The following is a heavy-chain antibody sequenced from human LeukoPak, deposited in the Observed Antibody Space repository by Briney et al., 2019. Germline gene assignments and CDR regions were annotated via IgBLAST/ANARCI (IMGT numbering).Heavy chain of an antibody. J-gene: IGHJ4*02. CDR2: IWYDGSNK. D-gene: IGHD3-10*01. CDR1: GFTFSSYG. CDR3: ARDGTVRGVTHFDY. Sequence: GRSLRLSCAASGFTFSSYGMHWVRQAPGKGLEWVAVIWYDGSNKYYADSVKGRFTISRDNSKNTLYLQMNSLRAEGTAVYYCARDGTVRGVTHFDYWGQGTLVTVSS. V-gene: IGHV3-33*01.